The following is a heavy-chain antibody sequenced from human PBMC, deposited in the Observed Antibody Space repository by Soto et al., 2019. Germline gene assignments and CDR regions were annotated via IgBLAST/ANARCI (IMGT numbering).Heavy chain of an antibody. CDR3: ARHGSSSWYDYYYYYYRDV. J-gene: IGHJ6*03. V-gene: IGHV5-51*01. CDR2: IYPGDSDT. D-gene: IGHD6-13*01. CDR1: GYSFTSYW. Sequence: PGESLKISCKGSGYSFTSYWIGWVRQMPGKGLEWMGIIYPGDSDTRYSPSFQGQVTISADKSISTAYLQWSSLKASDTAMYYCARHGSSSWYDYYYYYYRDVWGKGTPVTVS.